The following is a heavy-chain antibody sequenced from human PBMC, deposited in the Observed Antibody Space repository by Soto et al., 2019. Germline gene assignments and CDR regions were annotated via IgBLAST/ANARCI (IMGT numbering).Heavy chain of an antibody. Sequence: SETLSLTCTVSGGSISSGGYYWSWIRQHPGKGLEWIGYIYYSGSTYYNPSLKSRVTISVDTSKNQFSLKLSSVTAADTAVYYCARELRVTHLFDYWGQGTLVTVSS. J-gene: IGHJ4*02. CDR3: ARELRVTHLFDY. CDR1: GGSISSGGYY. D-gene: IGHD2-21*02. V-gene: IGHV4-31*03. CDR2: IYYSGST.